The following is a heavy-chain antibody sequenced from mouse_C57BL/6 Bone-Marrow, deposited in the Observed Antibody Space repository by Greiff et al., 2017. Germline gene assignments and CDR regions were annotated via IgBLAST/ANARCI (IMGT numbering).Heavy chain of an antibody. CDR3: ARSVRAWFAY. CDR2: IYPRSGNT. D-gene: IGHD2-14*01. Sequence: QVQLKESGAELARPGASVKLSCKASGYTFTSYGISWVKQRTGQGLEWIGEIYPRSGNTYYNEKFKGKATLTADKSSSTAYMELRSLTSGDSAVYFCARSVRAWFAYWGQGTLVTVSA. CDR1: GYTFTSYG. V-gene: IGHV1-81*01. J-gene: IGHJ3*01.